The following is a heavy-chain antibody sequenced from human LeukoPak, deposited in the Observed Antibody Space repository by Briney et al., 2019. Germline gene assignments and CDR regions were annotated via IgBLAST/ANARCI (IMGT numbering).Heavy chain of an antibody. Sequence: GGSLRLSCAASGFPFNAYWMTWVRQAPGKGLEWVANIRQDGDTKYYVDSVKGRFTISRDNSKNTLYLQMNSLRVEDTAMYYCATWYNYYDSSGYYYWGQGTLVTVSS. D-gene: IGHD3-22*01. CDR2: IRQDGDTK. V-gene: IGHV3-7*01. CDR1: GFPFNAYW. CDR3: ATWYNYYDSSGYYY. J-gene: IGHJ4*02.